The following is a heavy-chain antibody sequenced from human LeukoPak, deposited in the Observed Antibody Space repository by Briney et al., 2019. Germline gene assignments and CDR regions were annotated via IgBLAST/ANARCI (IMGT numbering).Heavy chain of an antibody. V-gene: IGHV3-33*01. CDR1: GFTFSNYG. CDR2: IWYDGSNK. CDR3: AREPHHGYNLPAFDY. D-gene: IGHD5-24*01. J-gene: IGHJ4*02. Sequence: QPGGSLRLSCAASGFTFSNYGMHWVRQAPGKGLEWVAVIWYDGSNKYYADSVKGRFTISRDNSKNTLYLQMNSLRAEDTAVYYCAREPHHGYNLPAFDYWGQGTLVTVSS.